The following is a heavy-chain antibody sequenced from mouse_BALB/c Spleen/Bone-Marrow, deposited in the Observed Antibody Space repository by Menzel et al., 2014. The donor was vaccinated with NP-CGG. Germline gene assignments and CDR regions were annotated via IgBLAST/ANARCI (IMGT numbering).Heavy chain of an antibody. J-gene: IGHJ2*01. CDR1: GYAFSNFW. Sequence: VQLQQSGAELVRPGSSVKISCKASGYAFSNFWMNWVKQRPGQGLEWIGQIHPGDGDTNNNGKFKGKATLTTDKSSSTAYMQLSSPSSEDSAVYFCARVYYGNLDYWGQGTTLTVSS. D-gene: IGHD2-1*01. V-gene: IGHV1-80*01. CDR2: IHPGDGDT. CDR3: ARVYYGNLDY.